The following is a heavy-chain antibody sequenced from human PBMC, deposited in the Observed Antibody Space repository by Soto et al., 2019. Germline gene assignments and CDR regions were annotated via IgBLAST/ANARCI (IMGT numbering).Heavy chain of an antibody. CDR1: GGTFSSYA. CDR3: ASGNCSITSCSYYYYGMDV. V-gene: IGHV1-69*01. CDR2: IIPIFGTA. Sequence: QVQLVQSGAEVKKPGSSVKVSCKASGGTFSSYAISWVRQAPGQGLEWMGGIIPIFGTANYAQKFQGRVTITADESTSTAYMELSSLRSEDMAVYYCASGNCSITSCSYYYYGMDVWGQGTTVTVSS. D-gene: IGHD2-2*01. J-gene: IGHJ6*02.